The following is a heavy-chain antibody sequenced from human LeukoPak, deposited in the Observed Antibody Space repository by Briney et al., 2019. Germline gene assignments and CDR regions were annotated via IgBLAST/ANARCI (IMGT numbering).Heavy chain of an antibody. CDR1: GFTFSTYW. D-gene: IGHD5-18*01. V-gene: IGHV3-7*01. CDR2: IKQDGSEK. J-gene: IGHJ4*02. Sequence: GGSLRLSCAASGFTFSTYWMNWVRQAPGKGLEWLANIKQDGSEKYYLDSVKGRFTISRDNAKNSLYLQMNSLRAEDTSVYYCVRDVSGSSYGDYCGQGTLVTVSS. CDR3: VRDVSGSSYGDY.